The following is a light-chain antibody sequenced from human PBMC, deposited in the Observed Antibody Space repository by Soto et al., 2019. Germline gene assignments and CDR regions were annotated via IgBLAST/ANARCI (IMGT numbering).Light chain of an antibody. V-gene: IGKV1-6*01. CDR2: SAS. Sequence: AIQMTQSPSSLSTSVGDRVTITCRASQAIGSDVGWYQQKPGKVPQLLIYSASRLQSGVPSRFSGSGSGTDFTLTINSLQPEDFATYYCLQDYTYPYTFGQGTKLEIK. J-gene: IGKJ2*01. CDR1: QAIGSD. CDR3: LQDYTYPYT.